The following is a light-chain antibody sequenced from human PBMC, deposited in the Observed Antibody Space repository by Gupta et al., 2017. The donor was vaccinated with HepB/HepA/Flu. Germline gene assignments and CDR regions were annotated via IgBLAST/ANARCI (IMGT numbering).Light chain of an antibody. J-gene: IGLJ1*01. V-gene: IGLV1-47*02. Sequence: SVLPKPLSASGTPGQRVTISCSGRSSNVGRDNVYWYQKLTGTAPKLLIYNDDQRPSGVPDRFSGSKSGTSASLASGGLRSEDEADYYCTAWDNSLSGYVFGTGTWVTVL. CDR2: NDD. CDR3: TAWDNSLSGYV. CDR1: SSNVGRDN.